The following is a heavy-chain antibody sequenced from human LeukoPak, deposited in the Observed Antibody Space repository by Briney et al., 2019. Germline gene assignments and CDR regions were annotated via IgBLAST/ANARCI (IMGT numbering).Heavy chain of an antibody. Sequence: GGSLRLSCAASGFTFSSHWMTWVRQAPGKGLEWVANIKQDGGEKYYVDSVKGRFTISRDNAKNSLYLQMNSVRAEDTAVYYCARINAQSHNFWSGYPHGWFDPWGQGTLVTVSS. J-gene: IGHJ5*02. CDR3: ARINAQSHNFWSGYPHGWFDP. D-gene: IGHD3-3*01. CDR1: GFTFSSHW. V-gene: IGHV3-7*01. CDR2: IKQDGGEK.